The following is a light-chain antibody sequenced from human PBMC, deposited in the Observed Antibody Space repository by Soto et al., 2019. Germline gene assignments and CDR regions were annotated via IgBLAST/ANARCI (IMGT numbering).Light chain of an antibody. Sequence: ALTPPACVCVSPGQAVTISCTGTSSDVGSYNLVSWYQHHPGKAPKLMIYEVTKRPSGVSNRFSGSKSGNTASLTISGLQVEDEGDYYCCSYADSSTLGFVGGSEFTVL. CDR1: SSDVGSYNL. J-gene: IGLJ3*02. CDR2: EVT. V-gene: IGLV2-23*02. CDR3: CSYADSSTLG.